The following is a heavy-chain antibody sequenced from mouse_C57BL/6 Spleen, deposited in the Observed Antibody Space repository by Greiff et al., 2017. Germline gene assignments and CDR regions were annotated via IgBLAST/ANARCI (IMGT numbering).Heavy chain of an antibody. CDR3: ARGAMVTTRYFDY. D-gene: IGHD2-2*01. Sequence: EVKLVESGGGLVKPGGSLKLSCAASGFTFSSYAMSWVRQTPEKRLEWVATISDGGSYTYYPDNVKGRFTISRDNATNNLYLQMSHLKSEDTAMYYCARGAMVTTRYFDYWGQGTTLTVSS. CDR1: GFTFSSYA. V-gene: IGHV5-4*03. J-gene: IGHJ2*01. CDR2: ISDGGSYT.